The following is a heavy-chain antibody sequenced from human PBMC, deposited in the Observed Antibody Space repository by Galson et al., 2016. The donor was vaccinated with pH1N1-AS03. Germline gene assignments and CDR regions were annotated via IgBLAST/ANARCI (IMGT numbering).Heavy chain of an antibody. J-gene: IGHJ4*02. V-gene: IGHV7-4-1*02. Sequence: SVKVSCKASGYTFNSWGINWVRQAPGQGLEWMGWINTQTGRPTYAPGFIGRFVFSMDPSVSTAYVQINSLKADDTGVYYSLRDASSRFDYWGQGTLVTVSS. D-gene: IGHD6-19*01. CDR3: LRDASSRFDY. CDR2: INTQTGRP. CDR1: GYTFNSWG.